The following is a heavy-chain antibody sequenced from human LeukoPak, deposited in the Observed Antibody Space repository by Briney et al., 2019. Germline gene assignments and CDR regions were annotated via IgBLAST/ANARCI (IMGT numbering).Heavy chain of an antibody. J-gene: IGHJ4*02. D-gene: IGHD1-26*01. CDR3: AKGGKWDVTPFDY. CDR2: ISGGGGST. Sequence: TGGSLRLSCEVSGFIFSSCAMHWVRQAPGKGLEWVSTISGGGGSTYYADSVKGRFTISRDNSKNTLYLQVNSLRAEDTAVYYCAKGGKWDVTPFDYWGQGTLVTVSS. CDR1: GFIFSSCA. V-gene: IGHV3-23*01.